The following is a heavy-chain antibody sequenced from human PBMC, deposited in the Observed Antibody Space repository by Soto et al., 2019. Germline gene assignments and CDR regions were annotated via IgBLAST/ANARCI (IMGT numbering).Heavy chain of an antibody. J-gene: IGHJ6*02. D-gene: IGHD3-16*01. CDR3: ARHPLKPLRPLAYYYGMDV. CDR1: GYTFTSYG. V-gene: IGHV1-18*01. CDR2: ISAYNGNT. Sequence: ASVKVSCKAPGYTFTSYGISWVRQAPGQGLEWMGWISAYNGNTNYAQKLQGRVTMTTDTSTSTAYMELRSLRSDDTAVYYCARHPLKPLRPLAYYYGMDVWGQGTTVTVSS.